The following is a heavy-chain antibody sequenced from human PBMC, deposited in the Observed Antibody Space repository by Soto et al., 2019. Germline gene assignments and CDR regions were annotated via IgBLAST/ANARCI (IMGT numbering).Heavy chain of an antibody. CDR1: GFTFTSSA. CDR3: AVLWFGEFQPYYGMDV. D-gene: IGHD3-10*01. CDR2: IVVGSGNT. Sequence: QMQLVQSGPEVKKPGTSVKVSCKASGFTFTSSAVQWVRQARGQRLEWIGWIVVGSGNTNSAQKFQERVTITRDMCASTAYRGLSSLSSEDTAVYYCAVLWFGEFQPYYGMDVWGQGTTVPVSS. V-gene: IGHV1-58*01. J-gene: IGHJ6*02.